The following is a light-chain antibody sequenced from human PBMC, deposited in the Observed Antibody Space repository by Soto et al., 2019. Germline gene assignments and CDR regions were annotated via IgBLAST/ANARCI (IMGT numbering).Light chain of an antibody. Sequence: QSALTQPASVSGSPGQSITISCTGTNSDVGGYNFVSWYQQHPGKAPKLMIYEVSNRPSGVSNRFSGSKFGNTASLTISGLQTEDEADYYCSSYTRSATWVFGGGTQLTVL. V-gene: IGLV2-14*01. CDR1: NSDVGGYNF. CDR3: SSYTRSATWV. CDR2: EVS. J-gene: IGLJ3*02.